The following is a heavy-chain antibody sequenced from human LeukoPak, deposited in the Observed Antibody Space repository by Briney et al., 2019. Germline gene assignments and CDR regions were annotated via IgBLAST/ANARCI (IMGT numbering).Heavy chain of an antibody. V-gene: IGHV1-2*02. CDR3: ARDRSLLRYFDWLGRFDY. CDR2: LNPQTGDT. J-gene: IGHJ4*02. D-gene: IGHD3-9*01. Sequence: GASVEVSCKASGYAFSAYYMHWVRQAPGQGLEWMGWLNPQTGDTHFAQKFQGRVTFTRDTSISTAYMAMSRLRSDDTAVYYCARDRSLLRYFDWLGRFDYWGQGTLVTVSS. CDR1: GYAFSAYY.